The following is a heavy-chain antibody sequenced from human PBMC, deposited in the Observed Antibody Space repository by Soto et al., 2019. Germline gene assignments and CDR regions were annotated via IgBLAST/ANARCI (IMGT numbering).Heavy chain of an antibody. J-gene: IGHJ4*02. CDR3: ARDWGVDYGEPYYFDY. V-gene: IGHV4-31*03. CDR2: IYYSGST. Sequence: SETLSLTCTVSGGSISSGGYYWSWIRQHPGKGLEWIGYIYYSGSTYYNPSLKSRVTISVDTSKNQFSLKLSSVTAADTAVYYCARDWGVDYGEPYYFDYWGQGTLVTVSS. D-gene: IGHD4-17*01. CDR1: GGSISSGGYY.